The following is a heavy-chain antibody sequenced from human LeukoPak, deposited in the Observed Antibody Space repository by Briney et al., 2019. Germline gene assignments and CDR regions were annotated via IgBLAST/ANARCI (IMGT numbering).Heavy chain of an antibody. CDR1: GFTFSSYG. Sequence: PGGSLRLSCAASGFTFSSYGMHWVRQAPGKGLEWVAFIRYDGSNKYYADSVKGRFTISRDNSKNTLYLQMNSLRAEDTAVYYCAKDLEYSSGWYRYYFDYWGQGTLVTVSS. CDR2: IRYDGSNK. CDR3: AKDLEYSSGWYRYYFDY. D-gene: IGHD6-19*01. V-gene: IGHV3-30*02. J-gene: IGHJ4*02.